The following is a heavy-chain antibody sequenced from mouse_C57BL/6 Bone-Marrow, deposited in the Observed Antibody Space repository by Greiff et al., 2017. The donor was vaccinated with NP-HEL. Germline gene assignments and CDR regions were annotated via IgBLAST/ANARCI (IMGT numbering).Heavy chain of an antibody. CDR2: IWSGGST. CDR3: AREGDYDGEYYFDY. V-gene: IGHV2-2*01. Sequence: VQLQQSGPGLVQPSQSLSITCTVSGFSLTSYGVHWVRQSPGKGLEWLGVIWSGGSTDYNAAFISRLSISKDNSKSHVFFKMNSLQADDTAIYYCAREGDYDGEYYFDYWGQGTTLTVSS. J-gene: IGHJ2*01. CDR1: GFSLTSYG. D-gene: IGHD2-4*01.